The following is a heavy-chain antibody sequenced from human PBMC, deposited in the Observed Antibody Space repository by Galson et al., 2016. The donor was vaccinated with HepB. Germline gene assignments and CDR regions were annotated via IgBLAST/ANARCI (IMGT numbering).Heavy chain of an antibody. CDR2: ISYHGSNK. D-gene: IGHD1-1*01. CDR1: GFSFSSSA. J-gene: IGHJ4*02. CDR3: ARQAFTNWNPFDY. V-gene: IGHV3-30*04. Sequence: SLRLSCAASGFSFSSSAMHRVRQAPGKGLEWVAVISYHGSNKYYVDSVKGRFTISRDNSKNTLYLQMNSLRAEDTAVYYCARQAFTNWNPFDYWGQGTLVTVSS.